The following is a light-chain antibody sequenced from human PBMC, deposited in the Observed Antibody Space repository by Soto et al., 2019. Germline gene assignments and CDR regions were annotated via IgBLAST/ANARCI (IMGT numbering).Light chain of an antibody. V-gene: IGKV1-9*01. CDR1: QGISCF. CDR2: AAS. CDR3: QQHNSFPRS. J-gene: IGKJ2*01. Sequence: DIQLTQSPSFLSASVGDRVTIACRASQGISCFFVWYQQKPGKAPKVLIYAASILQTGVPSRFSGSGSGKEFDLTSSSLQPQDDATYYCQQHNSFPRSFGQGTKLELK.